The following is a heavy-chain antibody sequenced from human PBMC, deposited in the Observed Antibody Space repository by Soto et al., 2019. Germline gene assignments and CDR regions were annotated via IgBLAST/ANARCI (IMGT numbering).Heavy chain of an antibody. Sequence: EASVKVSCKASGGTFSSYAISWVRQAPGQGLEWMGGIIPIFGTANYAQKFQGRVTITADESTSTAYMELSSMRSEDTGVYYCARANDILTGYVVGSNWFDPWGEGTLVPVYS. D-gene: IGHD3-9*01. CDR3: ARANDILTGYVVGSNWFDP. CDR2: IIPIFGTA. V-gene: IGHV1-69*13. CDR1: GGTFSSYA. J-gene: IGHJ5*02.